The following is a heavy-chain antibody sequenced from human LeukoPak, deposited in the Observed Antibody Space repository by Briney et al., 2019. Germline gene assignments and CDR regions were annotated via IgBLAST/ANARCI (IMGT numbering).Heavy chain of an antibody. J-gene: IGHJ6*02. Sequence: GASVKVSCKVSGYTLTELSMHWVRQAPGKGLEWMGGFDPEDGETIYAQKFQGRVTMTEDTSTDTAYMELSRLRSDDTAVYYCARGGYDFVYYYYGMDAWGQGTTVTVSS. CDR1: GYTLTELS. CDR3: ARGGYDFVYYYYGMDA. V-gene: IGHV1-24*01. D-gene: IGHD3-3*01. CDR2: FDPEDGET.